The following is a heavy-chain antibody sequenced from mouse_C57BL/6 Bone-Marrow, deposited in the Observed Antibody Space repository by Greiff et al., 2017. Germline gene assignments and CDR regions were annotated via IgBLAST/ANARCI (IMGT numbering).Heavy chain of an antibody. CDR1: GFTFSSYG. V-gene: IGHV5-6*01. CDR2: ISSGGSYT. Sequence: VQVVESGGDLVKPGGSLKLSCAASGFTFSSYGMSWVRQTPDKRLEWVATISSGGSYTYYPDSVKGRFTISRDNAKNTLYLQMSSLKSEDTAMYYCARQGRGYAMDYWGQGTSVTVSS. CDR3: ARQGRGYAMDY. J-gene: IGHJ4*01.